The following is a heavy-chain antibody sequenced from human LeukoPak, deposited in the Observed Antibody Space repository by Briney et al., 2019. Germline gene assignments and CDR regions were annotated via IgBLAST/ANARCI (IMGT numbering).Heavy chain of an antibody. CDR1: GFGFSTHD. Sequence: GGSLRLSCAASGFGFSTHDMSWGRQVPGKGPEWVSSISGSGTGTYYTDSVKGRFTISRDTSKNTLYLQMNSLRAEDTAVFYCARDQYDTWSRRGNFDSWGQGTLVTVSS. D-gene: IGHD3-3*01. CDR3: ARDQYDTWSRRGNFDS. V-gene: IGHV3-23*01. CDR2: ISGSGTGT. J-gene: IGHJ4*02.